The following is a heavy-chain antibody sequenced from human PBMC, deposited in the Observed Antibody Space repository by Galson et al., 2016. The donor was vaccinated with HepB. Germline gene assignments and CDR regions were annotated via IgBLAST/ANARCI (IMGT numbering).Heavy chain of an antibody. Sequence: QSGAEVKKPGESLKISCKGSGFSFTSYWIGWVRQMPGKGLEWMGIIYPGDSDIRYSPSFQGQGTISADKSSSTAYLQWSSLKASDTAIYYCATLLTGTTSDYFDYWGQGTLVTVSS. D-gene: IGHD1-20*01. CDR1: GFSFTSYW. CDR3: ATLLTGTTSDYFDY. CDR2: IYPGDSDI. J-gene: IGHJ4*02. V-gene: IGHV5-51*01.